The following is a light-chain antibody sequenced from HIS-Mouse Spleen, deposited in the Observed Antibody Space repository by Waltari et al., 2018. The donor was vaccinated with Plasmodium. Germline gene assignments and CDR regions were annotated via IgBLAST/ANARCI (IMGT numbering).Light chain of an antibody. CDR1: QSVSSN. V-gene: IGKV3-15*01. Sequence: EIVMTQSQATLSVSPGERATLSCRASQSVSSNLAWYQQKPGQAPGLLIYGASTRATGIPARFSGSGSGTEFTLTISSLQSEDFAVYYCQQYNNWSFTFGPGTKVDIK. CDR2: GAS. CDR3: QQYNNWSFT. J-gene: IGKJ3*01.